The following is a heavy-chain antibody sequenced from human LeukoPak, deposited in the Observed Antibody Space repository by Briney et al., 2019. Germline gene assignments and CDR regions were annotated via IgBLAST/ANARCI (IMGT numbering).Heavy chain of an antibody. CDR3: AKRNYYLDV. J-gene: IGHJ6*03. CDR1: GFTFVNYA. CDR2: IDTSGGGT. V-gene: IGHV3-23*01. Sequence: GGSLRLSCAASGFTFVNYAMSWVRQAPGKGLEWVSTIDTSGGGTYYTDSVMGRFTISRDNSKNTLYLQMNSLTAEDTTVYYCAKRNYYLDVWGKGTTVTVSS.